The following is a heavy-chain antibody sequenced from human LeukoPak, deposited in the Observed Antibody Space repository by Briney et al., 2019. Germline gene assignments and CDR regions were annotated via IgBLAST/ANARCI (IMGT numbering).Heavy chain of an antibody. CDR3: AKDLWGGLGAFDI. CDR2: ISGSGGST. V-gene: IGHV3-23*01. D-gene: IGHD3-3*01. Sequence: GGSLRLSCAASGSTFSSYAMSWVRQAPGKGLEWVSGISGSGGSTYYADSVKGRFTISRDNSKKTLYLQMNSLRAEDTAVYYCAKDLWGGLGAFDIWGQGTMVTVSS. CDR1: GSTFSSYA. J-gene: IGHJ3*02.